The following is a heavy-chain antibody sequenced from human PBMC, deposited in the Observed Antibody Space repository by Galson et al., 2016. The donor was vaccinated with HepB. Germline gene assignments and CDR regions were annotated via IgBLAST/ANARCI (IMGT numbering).Heavy chain of an antibody. CDR2: VSYTVST. J-gene: IGHJ4*02. Sequence: ETLSLTCTVSGGSISSTSYYWGWIRQPPGKGLEWIGSVSYTVSTYKNPSLRSRVTMSVDTSKNQFSLRLTSVTAAYPAVYYCARQLPSGTYLSSAGCELDSWGRGTLVTVSS. CDR1: GGSISSTSYY. CDR3: ARQLPSGTYLSSAGCELDS. V-gene: IGHV4-39*01. D-gene: IGHD2-2*01.